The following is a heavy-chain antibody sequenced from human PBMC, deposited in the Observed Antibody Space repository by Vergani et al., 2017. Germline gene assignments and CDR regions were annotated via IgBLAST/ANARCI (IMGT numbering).Heavy chain of an antibody. Sequence: QVQLVESGGGVVQPGRSLRLSCAASGFTFSSYAMHWVRQAPGKGLEWVAVISYDGSNKYYADSVKGRFTISRDNSKNTLYLQMNSLRAEDTAVYYCARVPLLGRGAVVTPGACDIWGQGTMVTVSS. V-gene: IGHV3-30*04. J-gene: IGHJ3*02. CDR1: GFTFSSYA. CDR3: ARVPLLGRGAVVTPGACDI. CDR2: ISYDGSNK. D-gene: IGHD4-23*01.